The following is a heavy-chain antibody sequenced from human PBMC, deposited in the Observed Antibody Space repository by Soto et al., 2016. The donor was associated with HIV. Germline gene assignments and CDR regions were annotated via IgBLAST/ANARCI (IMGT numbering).Heavy chain of an antibody. CDR1: GFTFDDYG. V-gene: IGHV3-20*04. D-gene: IGHD3-10*01. J-gene: IGHJ6*02. CDR2: INWNGGST. Sequence: EVQLVESGGGVVWPGGSLRLSCAASGFTFDDYGMSWVRQAPGKGLEWVSGINWNGGSTTYADSVKGRFTISRDNAKNSLYLQMNSLRAEDTALYYCARDRGYYYGSGSSKAVYYYYGMDVWGQGTTVTVSS. CDR3: ARDRGYYYGSGSSKAVYYYYGMDV.